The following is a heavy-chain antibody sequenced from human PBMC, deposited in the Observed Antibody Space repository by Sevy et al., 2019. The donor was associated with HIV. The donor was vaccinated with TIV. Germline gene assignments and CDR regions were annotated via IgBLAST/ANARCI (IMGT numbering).Heavy chain of an antibody. D-gene: IGHD6-6*01. CDR1: GFTFSSYA. V-gene: IGHV3-30-3*01. CDR3: ASLYSSSSWKSY. Sequence: GGSLRLSCAASGFTFSSYAMHWVRQAPGKGLEWVAVISYDGSNKYYADSVKGRFTISRDNSNNTLYLQMNSLRAEDTAVYYCASLYSSSSWKSYWGQGTLVTVSS. J-gene: IGHJ4*02. CDR2: ISYDGSNK.